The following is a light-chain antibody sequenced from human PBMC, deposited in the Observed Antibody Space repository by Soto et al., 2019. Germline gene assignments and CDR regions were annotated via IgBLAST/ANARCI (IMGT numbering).Light chain of an antibody. V-gene: IGKV1-33*01. CDR2: DAS. CDR1: QDITNY. J-gene: IGKJ4*01. Sequence: DIQMTQSPSSLSASVGDRVTITCQASQDITNYLNWYQQKPGKAPQLLIYDASNLETGVPSRFSGSGSGTEFTLTISSLQPDDFATYYCQQYNTYSPLTFGGGTKVEIK. CDR3: QQYNTYSPLT.